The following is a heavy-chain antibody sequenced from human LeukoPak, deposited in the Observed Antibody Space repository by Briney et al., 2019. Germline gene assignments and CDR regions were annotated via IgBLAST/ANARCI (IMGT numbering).Heavy chain of an antibody. Sequence: PGGSLRLSCAASGFTFSNYWMSWVRQAPGKGLEWVSAISGSGGSTYYADSVKGRFTISRDNSKNTLYLQMNSLRAEDTAVYYCAKDRAREYYDSSGPADYWGQGTLVTVSS. CDR2: ISGSGGST. CDR3: AKDRAREYYDSSGPADY. CDR1: GFTFSNYW. V-gene: IGHV3-23*01. D-gene: IGHD3-22*01. J-gene: IGHJ4*02.